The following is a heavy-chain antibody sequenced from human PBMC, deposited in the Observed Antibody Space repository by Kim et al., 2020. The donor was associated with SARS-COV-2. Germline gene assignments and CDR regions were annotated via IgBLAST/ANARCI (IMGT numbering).Heavy chain of an antibody. D-gene: IGHD3-10*01. Sequence: SLKRRVTISVDTAKNQFSLKLSSVTAADTAVYYCARERAYYGSGSSPFDPWGQGTLVTVSS. V-gene: IGHV4-34*01. J-gene: IGHJ5*02. CDR3: ARERAYYGSGSSPFDP.